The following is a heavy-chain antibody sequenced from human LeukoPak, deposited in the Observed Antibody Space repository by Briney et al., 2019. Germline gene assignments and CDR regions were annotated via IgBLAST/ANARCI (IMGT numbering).Heavy chain of an antibody. Sequence: GGSLRLSCAASGFTFSSSAMSWVRQVPGKGLEWVSVIYSGGSTYYADSVKGRFTISRDNSKNTLYLQMNSLRAEDTAVYYCASGYSGYDSVYYYYYGMDVWGQGTTVTVSS. CDR3: ASGYSGYDSVYYYYYGMDV. J-gene: IGHJ6*02. CDR2: IYSGGST. CDR1: GFTFSSSA. D-gene: IGHD5-12*01. V-gene: IGHV3-53*01.